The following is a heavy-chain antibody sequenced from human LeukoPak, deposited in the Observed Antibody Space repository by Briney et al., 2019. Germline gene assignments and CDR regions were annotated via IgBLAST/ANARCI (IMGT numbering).Heavy chain of an antibody. Sequence: SETLSLTCTVSGDSISSSTYYCGWIRQPPGKGLEWIGSMFPDGTTFHNSSLKSRITLSVDASKNQYFLQLRSVTAADTAVYYCARHTLVTAISTYNWFDPWGQGTLVTVSS. J-gene: IGHJ5*02. CDR2: MFPDGTT. V-gene: IGHV4-39*01. CDR1: GDSISSSTYY. D-gene: IGHD2-21*02. CDR3: ARHTLVTAISTYNWFDP.